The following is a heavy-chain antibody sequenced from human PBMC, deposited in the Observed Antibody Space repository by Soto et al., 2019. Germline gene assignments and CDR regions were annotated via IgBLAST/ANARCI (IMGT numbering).Heavy chain of an antibody. D-gene: IGHD6-19*01. CDR1: GFTFSDYY. Sequence: QVQLVESGGGVVQPGRSLRLSCAASGFTFSDYYMSWIRQAPGKGLEWVSYITSSGSTIYYADSVKGRFTISRDNAKNSLYLQMNSLRAEDTAVYYCARENEQWVAADNWGQGTLVTVSS. V-gene: IGHV3-11*01. J-gene: IGHJ4*02. CDR3: ARENEQWVAADN. CDR2: ITSSGSTI.